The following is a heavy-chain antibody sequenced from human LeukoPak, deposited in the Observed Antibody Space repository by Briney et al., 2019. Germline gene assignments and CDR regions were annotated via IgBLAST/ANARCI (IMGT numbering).Heavy chain of an antibody. CDR1: GFTFSSYG. J-gene: IGHJ4*02. CDR3: AKLWDGPGFDY. V-gene: IGHV3-30*02. Sequence: PGGSLRLSCAASGFTFSSYGMHWVRQAPGKGLEWVAVIWYDGSNKYYADSVKGRFTISRDNSKNTLYLQMNSLRAEDTAVYYCAKLWDGPGFDYWGQGTLVTVSS. D-gene: IGHD5-24*01. CDR2: IWYDGSNK.